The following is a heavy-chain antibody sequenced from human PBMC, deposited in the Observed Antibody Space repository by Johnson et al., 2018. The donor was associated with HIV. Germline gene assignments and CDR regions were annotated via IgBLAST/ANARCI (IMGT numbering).Heavy chain of an antibody. Sequence: VQLVESGGGLVQPGGSLRLSCAASGFTFSSYWMSWVRQAPGKGLEWVANIKQDGSEKYYVDSVKGRFTISRDNSKNTLYLQMNSLRAEDTAVYFCASISLGAFDIWGQGTLVTVSS. CDR1: GFTFSSYW. CDR2: IKQDGSEK. V-gene: IGHV3-7*01. J-gene: IGHJ3*02. CDR3: ASISLGAFDI.